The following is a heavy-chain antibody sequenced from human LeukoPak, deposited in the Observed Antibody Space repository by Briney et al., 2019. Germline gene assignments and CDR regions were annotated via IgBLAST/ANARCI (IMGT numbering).Heavy chain of an antibody. V-gene: IGHV3-23*01. Sequence: GGSLRLSCAASGFTFNRNAISWVRQAPGKGLGWVSTIGGSGDKTFYADSVKGRFTISRDNSKNMVHLQMNSLTGEDTALYYCVRRGDASSGWGDHDFWGQGALVTVSS. D-gene: IGHD6-19*01. CDR1: GFTFNRNA. J-gene: IGHJ4*02. CDR2: IGGSGDKT. CDR3: VRRGDASSGWGDHDF.